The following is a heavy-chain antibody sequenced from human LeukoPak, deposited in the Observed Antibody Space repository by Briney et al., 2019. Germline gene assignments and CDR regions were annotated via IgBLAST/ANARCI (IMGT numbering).Heavy chain of an antibody. CDR1: GYSFTGKW. Sequence: GESLKISCKGSGYSFTGKWIGWVRQMPGKGLEWMGIIYPGDSDTKYSPSFQGQITISADKSINTAYLQWSSLKDSDTAIYYCARRRGWDFDSSGYDFDYWGQGTLVTVSS. CDR3: ARRRGWDFDSSGYDFDY. CDR2: IYPGDSDT. V-gene: IGHV5-51*01. D-gene: IGHD3-22*01. J-gene: IGHJ4*02.